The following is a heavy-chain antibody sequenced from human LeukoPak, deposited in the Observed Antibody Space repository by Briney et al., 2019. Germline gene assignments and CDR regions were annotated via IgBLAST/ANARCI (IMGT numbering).Heavy chain of an antibody. V-gene: IGHV1-69*13. Sequence: SVKVSCKASGGTFSSYTFSWVRQAPGQGPEWMGGIIPIFDTANYAQKFQGRVTITADESTSTTYMELSSLRSEDTAVYYCARDRDDGSGRLTDAFDIWGQGTMVTVSS. CDR3: ARDRDDGSGRLTDAFDI. CDR1: GGTFSSYT. J-gene: IGHJ3*02. CDR2: IIPIFDTA. D-gene: IGHD3-10*01.